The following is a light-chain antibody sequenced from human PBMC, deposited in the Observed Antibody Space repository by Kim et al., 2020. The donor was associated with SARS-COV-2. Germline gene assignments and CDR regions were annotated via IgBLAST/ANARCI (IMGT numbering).Light chain of an antibody. V-gene: IGKV1-17*01. CDR2: AAS. CDR1: QGIRTD. Sequence: ASVGDRVTITCRASQGIRTDLAWYQQKAGKAPKRLIYAASILQSGVPSRFSGSGLGTEFTLTIASLQSEDFATYYCLQHDSYPWTFGQGTKVDIK. J-gene: IGKJ1*01. CDR3: LQHDSYPWT.